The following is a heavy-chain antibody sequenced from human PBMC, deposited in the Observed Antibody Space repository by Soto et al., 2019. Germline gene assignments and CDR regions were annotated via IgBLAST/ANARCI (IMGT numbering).Heavy chain of an antibody. J-gene: IGHJ6*02. CDR3: ARVEWQSSSSGVDYGMDV. CDR2: IGIRSTYI. V-gene: IGHV3-21*01. Sequence: GGSLRLSCAASGFTFSNYSMNWVRQAPGKGLEWVPSIGIRSTYIHYADSVKGRFTISRDNAQKSLYLQMNSLRADDTAVYYCARVEWQSSSSGVDYGMDVWGQGTTVTVSS. CDR1: GFTFSNYS. D-gene: IGHD3-3*01.